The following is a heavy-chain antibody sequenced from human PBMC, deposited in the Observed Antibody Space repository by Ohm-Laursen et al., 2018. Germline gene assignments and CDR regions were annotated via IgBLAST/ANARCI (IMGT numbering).Heavy chain of an antibody. Sequence: SLRLSFAASGFTFSSYELNWVRQAPGKGLEWVSNISSSNTTIYYEDPVKGRFTISRDSAKSSLYLQMNSLRAEDTAVYYCGRYSSGSGGDRNYWGQGTLVTVSS. J-gene: IGHJ4*02. CDR1: GFTFSSYE. CDR3: GRYSSGSGGDRNY. CDR2: ISSSNTTI. V-gene: IGHV3-48*03. D-gene: IGHD2-21*02.